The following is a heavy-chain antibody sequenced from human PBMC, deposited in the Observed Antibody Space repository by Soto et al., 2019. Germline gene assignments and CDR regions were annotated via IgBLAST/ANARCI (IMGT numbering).Heavy chain of an antibody. V-gene: IGHV4-31*03. CDR2: IYYSGST. J-gene: IGHJ3*02. CDR1: GGSISSGGYY. CDR3: ARDGGYCSSTSCYGDAFEI. D-gene: IGHD2-2*01. Sequence: QVQLQESGPGLVKPSHTLSLTCTVSGGSISSGGYYWNWIRQHPGKGLEWIGYIYYSGSTYYNPSLKSRVTISVDTSKNQFSLKLGSVTAEDSAVYYRARDGGYCSSTSCYGDAFEIWGQGTMVTVSS.